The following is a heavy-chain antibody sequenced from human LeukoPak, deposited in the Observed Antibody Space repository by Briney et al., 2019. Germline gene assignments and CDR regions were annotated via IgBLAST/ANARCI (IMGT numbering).Heavy chain of an antibody. CDR2: IYYSGSI. CDR1: GGSISGYY. V-gene: IGHV4-59*01. Sequence: PSETLSLTCTVSGGSISGYYWSWIRQPPGKGLEWIGYIYYSGSINYNPSLTSRVTISVDTSKNQFSLKLSSVTAADTAVYYCARGVGPRWGQREYYFDYWGQGTLVTVSS. J-gene: IGHJ4*02. D-gene: IGHD3-10*01. CDR3: ARGVGPRWGQREYYFDY.